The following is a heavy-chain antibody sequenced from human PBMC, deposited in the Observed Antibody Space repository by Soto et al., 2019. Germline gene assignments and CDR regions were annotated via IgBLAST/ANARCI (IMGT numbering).Heavy chain of an antibody. CDR1: GCTFTNYG. CDR3: ARGMTPDYFDF. CDR2: TNTYNGNT. J-gene: IGHJ4*02. Sequence: QVQFVQSGPEVKNPGASVKVSCKTSGCTFTNYGISWVRQAPGQGLEWMGWTNTYNGNTKYAQDLQGRVTMTADTSTNTAYLDLRSLRSDDTAVFFCARGMTPDYFDFWVQGTLVTVSS. V-gene: IGHV1-18*04.